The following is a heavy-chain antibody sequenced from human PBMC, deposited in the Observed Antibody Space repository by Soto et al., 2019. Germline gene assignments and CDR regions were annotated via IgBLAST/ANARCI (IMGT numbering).Heavy chain of an antibody. V-gene: IGHV3-23*01. D-gene: IGHD3-22*01. CDR1: GFTFSSYA. Sequence: GGSLRLSCAASGFTFSSYAMSWVRQAPGKGLEWVSAISGSGGSTYYADSVKGRFTISRDSSKSTLFLQMNSLRAEDTAVYYCAKNYPPAPYYYDSSGSYTDSWGQGTLVTVSS. CDR2: ISGSGGST. CDR3: AKNYPPAPYYYDSSGSYTDS. J-gene: IGHJ4*02.